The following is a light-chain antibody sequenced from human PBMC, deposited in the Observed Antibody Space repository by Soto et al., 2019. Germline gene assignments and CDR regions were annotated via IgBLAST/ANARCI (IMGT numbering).Light chain of an antibody. Sequence: QSALTQPASVSGSPGQSITISCTGTSSDVGGYNYVSWYQQYPGKAPKLMTFDVSYRPSGVSNRFSGSKSGNTASLTISGLQAEDEADYYCSSYTSSSSNVFGTGTKVTVL. CDR2: DVS. J-gene: IGLJ1*01. CDR3: SSYTSSSSNV. CDR1: SSDVGGYNY. V-gene: IGLV2-14*01.